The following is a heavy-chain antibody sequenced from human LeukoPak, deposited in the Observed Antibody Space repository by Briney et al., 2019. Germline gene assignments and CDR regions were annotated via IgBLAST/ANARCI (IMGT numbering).Heavy chain of an antibody. CDR2: INPSGGST. Sequence: ASVKVSCKASGYTFTSYYMHSVRQAPGQGLEWMGIINPSGGSTRFAQKFQGRVTLTRDTSTSTVYMELSSLRSEDTAEYYCARTYCSSTSCSNYFDYWGQGTLVTVSS. D-gene: IGHD2-2*01. CDR3: ARTYCSSTSCSNYFDY. J-gene: IGHJ4*02. V-gene: IGHV1-46*01. CDR1: GYTFTSYY.